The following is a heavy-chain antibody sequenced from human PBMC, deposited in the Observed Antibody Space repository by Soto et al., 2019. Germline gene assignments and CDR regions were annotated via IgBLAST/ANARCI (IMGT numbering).Heavy chain of an antibody. D-gene: IGHD3-22*01. Sequence: GGSLRLSCAVSGFPFSTYGFHWVRQPPGKGLEWVAVIVSDGSAKYHADSVKGRFTISRDRSKNTLYLQLDSLRVEDTAIYFCAKDLSSLGWLALGAPFDSWGQGTLVTVSS. CDR1: GFPFSTYG. V-gene: IGHV3-33*03. CDR2: IVSDGSAK. CDR3: AKDLSSLGWLALGAPFDS. J-gene: IGHJ4*02.